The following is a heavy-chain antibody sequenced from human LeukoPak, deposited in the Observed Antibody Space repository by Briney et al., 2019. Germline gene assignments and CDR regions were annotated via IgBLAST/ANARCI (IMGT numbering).Heavy chain of an antibody. CDR2: IYHTGST. V-gene: IGHV4-59*08. CDR3: ARRWVYDKRAFDA. CDR1: GASVSSGYY. J-gene: IGHJ3*01. Sequence: SETLSLTCTVSGASVSSGYYWSWTRQPPGKGLEWIAYIYHTGSTDSNPSLKSRVTISLDTSKNQFSLKQSSVTAADTAVYYCARRWVYDKRAFDAWGQGTMVTVSS. D-gene: IGHD3-16*01.